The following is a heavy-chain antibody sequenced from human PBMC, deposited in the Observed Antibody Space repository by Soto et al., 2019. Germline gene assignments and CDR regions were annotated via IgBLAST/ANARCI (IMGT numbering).Heavy chain of an antibody. CDR1: GFTFSSYA. Sequence: GGSLRLSCAASGFTFSSYAVHWVRQAPGKGLEWVAVISYDGSNEYYADSVKGRFTISRDNTKNTLYLQMNSLKTEDTAVYYCARVLSKHSSGWYYFDSWGQGTLVTVSS. D-gene: IGHD6-19*01. CDR3: ARVLSKHSSGWYYFDS. V-gene: IGHV3-30-3*01. J-gene: IGHJ4*02. CDR2: ISYDGSNE.